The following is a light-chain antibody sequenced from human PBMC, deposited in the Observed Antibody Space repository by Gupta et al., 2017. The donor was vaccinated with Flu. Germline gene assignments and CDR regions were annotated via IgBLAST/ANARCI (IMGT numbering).Light chain of an antibody. CDR1: SSNVGNNY. CDR3: ASWDDSLSGPV. Sequence: RVTMSCSGSSSNVGNNYVYWYQQFPGTAPRLLIYRNNQRPSGVPDRFSGSKSGTSASLAISGLRPEDEADYSCASWDDSLSGPVFGGGTKLTVL. V-gene: IGLV1-47*01. J-gene: IGLJ2*01. CDR2: RNN.